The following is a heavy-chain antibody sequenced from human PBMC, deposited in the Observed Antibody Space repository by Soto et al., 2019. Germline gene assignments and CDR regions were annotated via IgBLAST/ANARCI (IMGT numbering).Heavy chain of an antibody. V-gene: IGHV1-69*13. D-gene: IGHD6-13*01. J-gene: IGHJ6*02. Sequence: AASVKVSCKASGGTFSSYAISWVRQAPGQGLEWMGGIIPIFGTANYAQKFQGRVTITADESTSTAYMELSSLRSEDTAVYYCASGYSSSWYGADYYYGMDVWGQGTTVTVSS. CDR3: ASGYSSSWYGADYYYGMDV. CDR1: GGTFSSYA. CDR2: IIPIFGTA.